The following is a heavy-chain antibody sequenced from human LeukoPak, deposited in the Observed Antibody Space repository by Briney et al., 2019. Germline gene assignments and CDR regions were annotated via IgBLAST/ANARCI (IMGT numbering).Heavy chain of an antibody. V-gene: IGHV3-11*01. CDR3: ARDPQYYDYVWGSADY. J-gene: IGHJ4*01. D-gene: IGHD3-16*01. CDR2: ISSSGSTI. CDR1: GFIFSHYY. Sequence: GGSLRLSCAASGFIFSHYYMSWIRQAPGKGLEWVSYISSSGSTIYYADSVKGRFTISRDNAKNTLYLQMNSLRAEDTAVYYCARDPQYYDYVWGSADYWGQGSLVTVSS.